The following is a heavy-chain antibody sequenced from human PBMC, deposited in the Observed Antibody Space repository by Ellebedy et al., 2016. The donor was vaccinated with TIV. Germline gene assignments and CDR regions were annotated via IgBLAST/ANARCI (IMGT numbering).Heavy chain of an antibody. CDR2: MNPNSGNT. V-gene: IGHV1-8*01. D-gene: IGHD1-26*01. J-gene: IGHJ5*02. Sequence: AASVKVSCKASGYTFTSYDINWARQATGQGLEWMGWMNPNSGNTGYAQKFQGRVIMTRSTSMNTAYMELSSLRSEDTAVYYCVRDAKGGSGWFDPWGQGTLVTVSS. CDR3: VRDAKGGSGWFDP. CDR1: GYTFTSYD.